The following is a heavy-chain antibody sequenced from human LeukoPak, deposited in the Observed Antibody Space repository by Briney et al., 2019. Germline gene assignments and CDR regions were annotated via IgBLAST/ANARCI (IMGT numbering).Heavy chain of an antibody. CDR3: ARDGYGGVDY. CDR1: GGSISTYS. V-gene: IGHV4-4*07. D-gene: IGHD3-10*01. CDR2: IFASGTT. J-gene: IGHJ4*02. Sequence: PSETLSLTCTVSGGSISTYSWNWIRQPAGKGLEWIGRIFASGTTKYNPSLKSRVTMSVETSKNQFSLKLSSVTAADTAVYYCARDGYGGVDYWGQGTLVTVSS.